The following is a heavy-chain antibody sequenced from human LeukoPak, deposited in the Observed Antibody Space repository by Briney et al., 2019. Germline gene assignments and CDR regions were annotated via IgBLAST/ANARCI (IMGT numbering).Heavy chain of an antibody. CDR3: ARGIAAAGGYFDY. J-gene: IGHJ4*02. CDR1: GFTFDDYA. D-gene: IGHD6-13*01. Sequence: GGSLRLSCAASGFTFDDYAIHWVRQAPGKGLEWVAVISYDGSNKYYADSVKGRFTISRDNSKNTLYLQMNSLRAEDTAVYYCARGIAAAGGYFDYWGQGTLVTVSS. V-gene: IGHV3-30-3*01. CDR2: ISYDGSNK.